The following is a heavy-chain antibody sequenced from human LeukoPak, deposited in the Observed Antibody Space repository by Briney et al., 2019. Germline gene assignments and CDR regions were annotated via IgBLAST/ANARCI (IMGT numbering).Heavy chain of an antibody. CDR1: GGSISSFY. V-gene: IGHV4-59*08. D-gene: IGHD1-26*01. CDR2: MYHSGSA. J-gene: IGHJ4*02. CDR3: ASARDFGWEGSWN. Sequence: SETLSLTCSVSGGSISSFYWSWIRQPPGKGLEWIGYMYHSGSANYNPSLKSRVTISVDTSKNQFSLKLSSVTAADTAVYYCASARDFGWEGSWNWGQGTLVSVS.